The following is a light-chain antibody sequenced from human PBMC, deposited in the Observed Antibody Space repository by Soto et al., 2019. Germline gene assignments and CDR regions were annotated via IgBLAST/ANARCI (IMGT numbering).Light chain of an antibody. V-gene: IGLV2-14*03. J-gene: IGLJ1*01. CDR3: SSFTNSGTLYV. CDR2: DVS. Sequence: QFALTQPASVSGSPGQSITISCTGTSSDIGAFNYVSWYLQHPGKAPKLMIYDVSTRPSGVSSRFSGSKSGNTASLTISGLQAEDEADYYCSSFTNSGTLYVFGPGTQLTVL. CDR1: SSDIGAFNY.